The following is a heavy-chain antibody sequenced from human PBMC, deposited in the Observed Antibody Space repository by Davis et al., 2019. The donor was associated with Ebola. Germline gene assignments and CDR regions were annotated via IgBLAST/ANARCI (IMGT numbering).Heavy chain of an antibody. CDR3: AKDSGQLSQNWYFDL. CDR2: ISGSGGST. J-gene: IGHJ2*01. V-gene: IGHV3-23*01. Sequence: GGSLRLSCAASGFTFSSYVMHWVRQAPGKRLEWVSAISGSGGSTYYADSVKGRFTISRDNSKNTLYLQMNSLRAEDTAVYYCAKDSGQLSQNWYFDLWGRGTLVTVSS. CDR1: GFTFSSYV. D-gene: IGHD2-8*02.